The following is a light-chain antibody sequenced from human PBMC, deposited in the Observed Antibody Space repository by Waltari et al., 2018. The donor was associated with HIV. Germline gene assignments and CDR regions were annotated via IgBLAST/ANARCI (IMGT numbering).Light chain of an antibody. CDR1: QSVSSY. J-gene: IGKJ4*01. V-gene: IGKV3-11*01. CDR3: QQRSNWPLT. CDR2: DAW. Sequence: EIALTQSPDTLSLSPGERATLSCRASQSVSSYLAWYHQKLGQAPRPLLYDAWKRATGIPARFSGSGSGTDFTLTISSLEPEDFAVYYCQQRSNWPLTFGGGTKVEIK.